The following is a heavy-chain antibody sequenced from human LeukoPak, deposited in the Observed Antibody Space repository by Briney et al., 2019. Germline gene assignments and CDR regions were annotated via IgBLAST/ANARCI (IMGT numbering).Heavy chain of an antibody. CDR2: IYYSGST. J-gene: IGHJ4*02. CDR3: ARSYDSSGYYYGVMGFDY. D-gene: IGHD3-22*01. CDR1: GGSISSYY. V-gene: IGHV4-59*01. Sequence: PSETLSLTCTVSGGSISSYYWSWIRQPPGKGLEWIGYIYYSGSTNYNPSLKSRVTISVDTSKNQFSLKLSSVTAADTAVYYCARSYDSSGYYYGVMGFDYWGQGTLVTVSS.